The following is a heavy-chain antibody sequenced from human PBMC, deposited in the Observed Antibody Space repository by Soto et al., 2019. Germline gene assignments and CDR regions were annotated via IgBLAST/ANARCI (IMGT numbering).Heavy chain of an antibody. CDR1: GYTFTSYD. D-gene: IGHD3-22*01. CDR3: ARGDYYYDSSGCPIEQSYYYYGMDV. J-gene: IGHJ6*02. Sequence: ASVKVSCKASGYTFTSYDINWVRQATGQGLEWMGWMNPNSGNTGYAQKFQGRVTMTRNTSISTAYMELSSLRSEDTAVYYCARGDYYYDSSGCPIEQSYYYYGMDVWGQGTTVTVSS. V-gene: IGHV1-8*01. CDR2: MNPNSGNT.